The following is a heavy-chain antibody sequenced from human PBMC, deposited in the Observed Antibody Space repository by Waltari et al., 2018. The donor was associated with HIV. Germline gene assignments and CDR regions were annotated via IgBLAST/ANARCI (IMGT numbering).Heavy chain of an antibody. CDR1: GFPFSSYW. D-gene: IGHD3-22*01. CDR3: ARDTYDSSGCVDY. J-gene: IGHJ4*02. CDR2: IKQDGSEK. V-gene: IGHV3-7*01. Sequence: EVQLVESGGGLVQPGGSLRLSCAASGFPFSSYWMSWVGQAPGNGLEWVANIKQDGSEKYYVDSVKGRFTISRDNAKNSLYLQMNSLRAEDTAVYYCARDTYDSSGCVDYWGQGTLVTVSS.